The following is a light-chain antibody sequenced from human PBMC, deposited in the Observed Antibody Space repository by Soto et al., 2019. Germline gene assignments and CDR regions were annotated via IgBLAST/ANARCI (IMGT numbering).Light chain of an antibody. CDR3: SSYSSTSTRRL. CDR1: SNDIGGYNY. CDR2: DVT. Sequence: QSVLTQPASVSGSPGQSITIPCTGTSNDIGGYNYVSWYQQFPGKAPKLIIYDVTNRPSGVSFRFSGSKSGNTASLTFSGLQAEDEAGYHCSSYSSTSTRRLFGXXTKVTVL. J-gene: IGLJ1*01. V-gene: IGLV2-14*03.